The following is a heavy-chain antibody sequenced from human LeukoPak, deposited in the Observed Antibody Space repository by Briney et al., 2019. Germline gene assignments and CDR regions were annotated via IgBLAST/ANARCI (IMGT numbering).Heavy chain of an antibody. CDR2: ISYDGSNK. CDR3: TPRGSYGY. D-gene: IGHD1-26*01. J-gene: IGHJ4*02. V-gene: IGHV3-30*04. CDR1: GFTFSSYA. Sequence: TGGSLRLSCAASGFTFSSYAMHWVRQAPGKGLEWVAVISYDGSNKYYADSVKGRFTIPRDNSKNTLYLQMNSLRAEDTAVYYCTPRGSYGYWGQETLVTVSS.